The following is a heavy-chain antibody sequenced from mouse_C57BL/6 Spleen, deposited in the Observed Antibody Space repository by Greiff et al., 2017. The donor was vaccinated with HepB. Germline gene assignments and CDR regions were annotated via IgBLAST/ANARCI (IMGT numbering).Heavy chain of an antibody. D-gene: IGHD4-1*01. CDR3: ARRGANWDVGYAMDY. Sequence: QVQLKQPGAELVKPGASVKLSCKASGYTFTSYWMHWVKQRPGQGLEWIGMIHPNSGSTNYNEKFKSKATLTVDKSSSTAYMQLSSLTSEDSAVYYCARRGANWDVGYAMDYWGQGTSVTVSS. CDR2: IHPNSGST. CDR1: GYTFTSYW. V-gene: IGHV1-64*01. J-gene: IGHJ4*01.